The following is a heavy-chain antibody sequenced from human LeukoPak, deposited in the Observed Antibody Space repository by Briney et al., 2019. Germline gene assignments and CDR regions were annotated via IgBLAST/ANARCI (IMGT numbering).Heavy chain of an antibody. CDR3: AREGYYGSGSPPSLYFDY. CDR1: GFTFRNYV. CDR2: TSSDLNVM. V-gene: IGHV3-30-3*01. J-gene: IGHJ4*02. Sequence: GGSLRLSCAASGFTFRNYVIHWVRQAPGKGLEWVAVTSSDLNVMLYADSVKGRFTISRDYSRSTLYLQMNSLRPEDTAIYYCAREGYYGSGSPPSLYFDYWGQGTLVTVSS. D-gene: IGHD3-10*01.